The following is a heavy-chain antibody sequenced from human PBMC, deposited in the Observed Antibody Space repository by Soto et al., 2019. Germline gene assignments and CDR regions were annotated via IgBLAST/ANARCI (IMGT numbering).Heavy chain of an antibody. D-gene: IGHD1-26*01. V-gene: IGHV3-33*01. CDR3: ARVKYSSSYYLPDFDH. CDR1: GFTFSSYG. CDR2: IWYDGSTK. Sequence: QVPLVESGGGVVQPGRSLRLSCAASGFTFSSYGMHWVRQAPGKGLEWVAVIWYDGSTKYYADSVKGRFTISRDNSKNTLYLQMNSLRAEDTAVYYCARVKYSSSYYLPDFDHWGQGTLVSVSS. J-gene: IGHJ4*02.